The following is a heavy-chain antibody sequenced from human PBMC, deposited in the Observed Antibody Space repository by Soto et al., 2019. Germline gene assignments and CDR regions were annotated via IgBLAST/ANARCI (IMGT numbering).Heavy chain of an antibody. D-gene: IGHD5-12*01. CDR3: AKGKRPPPPYSAYEPFDS. CDR2: CWKDGKTK. V-gene: IGHV3-33*06. Sequence: QVQLVESGGGVVQPGRSLRLSCAASGFSLSRSVMHWVRQAPGKGLEWVAVCWKDGKTKYYADSVKGRFIISRDNSKNTLYLEVNSLRPEDTALYYCAKGKRPPPPYSAYEPFDSWGQGTLVSVYS. J-gene: IGHJ4*02. CDR1: GFSLSRSV.